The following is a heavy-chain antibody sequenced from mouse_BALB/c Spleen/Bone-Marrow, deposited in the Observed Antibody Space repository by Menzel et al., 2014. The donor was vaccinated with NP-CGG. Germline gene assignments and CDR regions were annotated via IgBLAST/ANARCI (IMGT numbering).Heavy chain of an antibody. CDR3: AFTSVVARYAMDS. Sequence: EEHLVESGPDLVKPSQSLSLTCTVTGYSITSGYSWHWIRQFPGNKLELMGYIHYSGSTNYNPSLKSRISITRDPSRNQFLLQLNSVTNEDTAAYCCAFTSVVARYAMDSWGQGTSVTVPS. CDR2: IHYSGST. J-gene: IGHJ4*01. V-gene: IGHV3-1*02. CDR1: GYSITSGYS. D-gene: IGHD1-1*01.